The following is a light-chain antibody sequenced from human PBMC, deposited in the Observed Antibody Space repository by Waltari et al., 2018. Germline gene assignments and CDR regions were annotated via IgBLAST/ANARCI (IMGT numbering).Light chain of an antibody. J-gene: IGKJ1*01. Sequence: DIQMAQSPSTLAASVGDRVTIPCRASQSISYWLAWYQQKPGQAPKLLIYRASNLIDGVPSRFSGRGAWTEFTLTIDSLQPDDFATYFCKQYSGSPPWTFGQGPKVEIK. V-gene: IGKV1-5*03. CDR1: QSISYW. CDR3: KQYSGSPPWT. CDR2: RAS.